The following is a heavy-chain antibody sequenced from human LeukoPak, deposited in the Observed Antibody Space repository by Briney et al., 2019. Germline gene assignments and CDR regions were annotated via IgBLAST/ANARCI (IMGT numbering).Heavy chain of an antibody. D-gene: IGHD6-25*01. CDR3: AREGGFYRPLDY. Sequence: SETLSLTCTVSGGSISSSTYYWGWFRQPPGKGLEWIGEVHLDGRTNYNPSLKSRLVMSADLPENHISLKLTSVTAADTAVYYCAREGGFYRPLDYSGQGTLVTVSS. J-gene: IGHJ4*02. CDR1: GGSISSSTYY. CDR2: VHLDGRT. V-gene: IGHV4-39*07.